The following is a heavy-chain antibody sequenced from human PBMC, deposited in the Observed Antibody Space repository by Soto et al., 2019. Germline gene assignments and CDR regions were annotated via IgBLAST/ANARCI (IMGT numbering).Heavy chain of an antibody. Sequence: SETLSLTCTMSGVSISSYYWSWIRQPPGKGLEWIGYVYDSGSTNYNLSLKSRVTISLDTSKNQFSLKLNSVTAADTAVYYCAGLRHGSTWYQPFEYWGQGTLVTVSS. CDR2: VYDSGST. V-gene: IGHV4-59*12. CDR3: AGLRHGSTWYQPFEY. J-gene: IGHJ4*02. CDR1: GVSISSYY. D-gene: IGHD6-13*01.